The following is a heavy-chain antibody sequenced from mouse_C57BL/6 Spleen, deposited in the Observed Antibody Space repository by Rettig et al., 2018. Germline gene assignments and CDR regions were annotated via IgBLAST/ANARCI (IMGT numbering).Heavy chain of an antibody. CDR3: ATGGNEDPWFAY. J-gene: IGHJ3*01. D-gene: IGHD2-1*01. CDR1: FTFSSYG. Sequence: FTFSSYGMSWVRQTPDKRLEWVATISSGGSYTYYPDSVKGRFTISRDNAKNTLYLQMSSLKSEDTAMYYCATGGNEDPWFAYWGQGTLVTVSA. V-gene: IGHV5-6*01. CDR2: ISSGGSYT.